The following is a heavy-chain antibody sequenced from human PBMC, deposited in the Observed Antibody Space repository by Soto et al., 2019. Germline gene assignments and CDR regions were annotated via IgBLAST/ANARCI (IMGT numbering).Heavy chain of an antibody. V-gene: IGHV6-1*01. CDR2: TYYRSKWYN. J-gene: IGHJ6*02. D-gene: IGHD6-6*01. Sequence: SKTLSLTCAISGDSVSSNSAAWNLIRQSPSRCLEWLGMTYYRSKWYNDYAVSVKTRITINPDTSKNQFSLQLNSVTPEDTAVHYCARAEYSSSSNYYYYGMDVWGQGNTVTVSS. CDR1: GDSVSSNSAA. CDR3: ARAEYSSSSNYYYYGMDV.